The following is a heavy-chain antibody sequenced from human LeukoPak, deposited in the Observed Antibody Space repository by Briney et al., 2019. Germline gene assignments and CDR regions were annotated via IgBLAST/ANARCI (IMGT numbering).Heavy chain of an antibody. CDR2: IVGSGGST. CDR1: GFTFSSYA. J-gene: IGHJ4*02. D-gene: IGHD6-19*01. Sequence: GGSLRLSCAASGFTFSSYAMSWVRQAPRKGLDWVSTIVGSGGSTSYADSVKGRFTSSRDNSKNTLYLQMNSLRAEDMALYYCAKRDGSGWYYFDYWGQGTLVTVSS. CDR3: AKRDGSGWYYFDY. V-gene: IGHV3-23*01.